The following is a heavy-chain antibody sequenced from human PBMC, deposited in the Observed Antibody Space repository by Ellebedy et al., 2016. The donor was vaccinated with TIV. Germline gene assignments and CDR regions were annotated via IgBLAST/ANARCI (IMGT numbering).Heavy chain of an antibody. CDR3: ARVGDILTGDLDY. CDR1: GFTFSDLY. V-gene: IGHV3-11*04. D-gene: IGHD3-9*01. J-gene: IGHJ4*02. CDR2: ISSSGSTI. Sequence: GGSLRLXXAASGFTFSDLYMSWMRQAPGKGLEWLSYISSSGSTIYYADSVKGRFAISRDNAKNSLLLQMNSLRAEDTAVYYCARVGDILTGDLDYWGQGTLVTVSS.